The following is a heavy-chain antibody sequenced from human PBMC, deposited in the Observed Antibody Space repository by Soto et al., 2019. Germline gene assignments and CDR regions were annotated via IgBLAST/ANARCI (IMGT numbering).Heavy chain of an antibody. D-gene: IGHD4-17*01. V-gene: IGHV3-7*01. CDR1: GFTFSSYW. Sequence: GGSLRLSCAASGFTFSSYWMSWVRQAPGKGLEWVANIKQDGSEKYYVDSVKGRFTISRDNAKNSLYLQMNSLRAEETAVYYCARAPDDYGDPPHFDYWGQGTLVTVSS. CDR3: ARAPDDYGDPPHFDY. CDR2: IKQDGSEK. J-gene: IGHJ4*02.